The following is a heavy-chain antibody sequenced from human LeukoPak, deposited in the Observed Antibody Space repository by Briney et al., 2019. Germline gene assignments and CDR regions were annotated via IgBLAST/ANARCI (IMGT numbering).Heavy chain of an antibody. D-gene: IGHD2/OR15-2a*01. Sequence: GGSLRLSCVASGFTFYSHVMSWVRQAPGMGLEWVSAISGSGVTTFYADSMKGRFTISRDNSKNTLYLQMNSLRAEDTAVYYCAKGGRILLKNFGLDVWGQGTTVTVCS. CDR3: AKGGRILLKNFGLDV. CDR2: ISGSGVTT. V-gene: IGHV3-23*01. CDR1: GFTFYSHV. J-gene: IGHJ6*02.